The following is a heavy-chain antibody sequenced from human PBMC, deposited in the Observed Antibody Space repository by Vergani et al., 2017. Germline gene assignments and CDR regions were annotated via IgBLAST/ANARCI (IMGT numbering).Heavy chain of an antibody. CDR3: ARVLVVRYFDL. J-gene: IGHJ2*01. Sequence: EVQLVESGGGLVQPGGSLRLSCAASGFTFSSYSMNWVRQAPGKGLEWVSYISSSGSTIYYADSVKGRFTISRDNAKNSLYLQMNSLRAEDTAVYYCARVLVVRYFDLWGRGTLVTVSS. CDR2: ISSSGSTI. CDR1: GFTFSSYS. V-gene: IGHV3-48*04. D-gene: IGHD2-2*01.